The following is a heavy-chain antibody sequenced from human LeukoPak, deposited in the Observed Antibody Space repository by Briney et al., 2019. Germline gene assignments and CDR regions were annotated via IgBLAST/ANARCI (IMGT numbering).Heavy chain of an antibody. Sequence: PSETLSLTCTVSGGSISSYYWSWIRQPPGKGLEWIGYIYYSGSTNYNPSLKSRVTISVDTSKNQFSLKLSSVTAADTAVYYCARGRVWFREYYFDYWGQGTLVTVSS. J-gene: IGHJ4*02. V-gene: IGHV4-59*12. CDR3: ARGRVWFREYYFDY. D-gene: IGHD3-10*01. CDR2: IYYSGST. CDR1: GGSISSYY.